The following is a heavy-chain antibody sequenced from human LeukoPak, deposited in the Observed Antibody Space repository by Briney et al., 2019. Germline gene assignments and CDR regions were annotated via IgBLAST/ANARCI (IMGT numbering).Heavy chain of an antibody. V-gene: IGHV4-59*01. CDR2: IYYSGST. J-gene: IGHJ4*02. CDR1: GGSISSYY. CDR3: ARVRGGYDAPPEYYFDY. D-gene: IGHD5-12*01. Sequence: PSETLSLTCTVSGGSISSYYWSWIRQPPGKGLEWIGYIYYSGSTNYNPSLKSRVTISVDTSKNQFSLKLSSVTAADTAVYYCARVRGGYDAPPEYYFDYWGQGTLVTVSS.